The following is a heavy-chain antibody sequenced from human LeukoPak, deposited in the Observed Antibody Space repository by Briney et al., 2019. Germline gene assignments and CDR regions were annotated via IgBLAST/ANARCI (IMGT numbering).Heavy chain of an antibody. V-gene: IGHV1-69*05. CDR2: IIPIFGTA. CDR1: GGTFSSYA. CDR3: ARDLASSGWYGGPDY. Sequence: ASVKVSCKASGGTFSSYAISWVRQAPGQGLEWLGGIIPIFGTANYAQKFQGRVTITTDESTSTVYMELSSLRSEDTAVYYCARDLASSGWYGGPDYWGQGTLVTVSS. J-gene: IGHJ4*02. D-gene: IGHD6-19*01.